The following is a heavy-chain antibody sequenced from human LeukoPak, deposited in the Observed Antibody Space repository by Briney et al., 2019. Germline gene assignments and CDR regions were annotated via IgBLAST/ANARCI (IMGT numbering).Heavy chain of an antibody. D-gene: IGHD3-10*01. V-gene: IGHV3-30*04. J-gene: IGHJ4*02. CDR3: ARAAPVRGVTFFDY. CDR2: ISKDGSDE. CDR1: GFTFSRYA. Sequence: GRSLRLSCAVSGFTFSRYAMHWVRQAPGKGLEWVAVISKDGSDEYYADSVKGRFTVSRDPSKNSLYLQMNNLSGEDTAVYYCARAAPVRGVTFFDYWGQGTLITVSS.